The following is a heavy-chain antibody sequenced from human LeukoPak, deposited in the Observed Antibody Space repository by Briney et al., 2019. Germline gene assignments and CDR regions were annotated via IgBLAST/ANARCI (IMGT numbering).Heavy chain of an antibody. CDR2: INHSGST. Sequence: SETLSLTCAVSGGSISSGGYSWSWIRQPPGKGLEWIGEINHSGSTNYNPSLKSRVTISVDTSKNQFSLKLSSVTAADTAVYYCAREDIVVVPAAIRGRRRKSNFDYWGQGTLVTVSS. CDR3: AREDIVVVPAAIRGRRRKSNFDY. V-gene: IGHV4-34*01. CDR1: GGSISSGGYS. J-gene: IGHJ4*02. D-gene: IGHD2-2*02.